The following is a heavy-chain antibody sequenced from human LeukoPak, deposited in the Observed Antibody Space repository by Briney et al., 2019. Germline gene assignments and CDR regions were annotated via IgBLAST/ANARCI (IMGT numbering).Heavy chain of an antibody. J-gene: IGHJ3*02. V-gene: IGHV3-15*01. CDR3: TTDEKEEGAFDI. Sequence: GGSLRLSCAASGFTFSNAWMSWVRQAPGKGLEWVGRIKSKTDGGTTDYAAPVKGRSTISRDDSKNTLYLQMNSLKTEDTAVYYCTTDEKEEGAFDIWGQGTMVTVSS. CDR1: GFTFSNAW. CDR2: IKSKTDGGTT.